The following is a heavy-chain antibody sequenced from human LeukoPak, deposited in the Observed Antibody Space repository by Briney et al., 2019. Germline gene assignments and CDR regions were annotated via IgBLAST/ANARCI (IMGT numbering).Heavy chain of an antibody. CDR1: GGSISSGVYS. CDR2: IYHSGST. V-gene: IGHV4-30-2*02. Sequence: NPSETLSLTCTVSGGSISSGVYSWSWIRQPPGKGLEWIGYIYHSGSTYYNPSLKSRVTISVDTSKNQFSLKLSSVTAADTAVYYCARMKGRYDSGGYYTWYFDLWGRGTLVTVSS. J-gene: IGHJ2*01. D-gene: IGHD3-22*01. CDR3: ARMKGRYDSGGYYTWYFDL.